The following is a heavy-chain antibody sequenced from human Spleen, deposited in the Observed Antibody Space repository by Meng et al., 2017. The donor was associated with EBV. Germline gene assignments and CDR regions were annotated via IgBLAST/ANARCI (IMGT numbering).Heavy chain of an antibody. D-gene: IGHD5-12*01. V-gene: IGHV1-46*01. Sequence: QVQLVQSVAEVKTPGASVKVSCKASGYTFTSYSIHWVRQAPGQGLEWMGMINPSGGSTGYAQKFQDRVTLTRDTSTSTVYMELRSLRSEDTAVYYCAREGGGYDAYYFDSWGQGTLVTVSS. J-gene: IGHJ4*02. CDR2: INPSGGST. CDR1: GYTFTSYS. CDR3: AREGGGYDAYYFDS.